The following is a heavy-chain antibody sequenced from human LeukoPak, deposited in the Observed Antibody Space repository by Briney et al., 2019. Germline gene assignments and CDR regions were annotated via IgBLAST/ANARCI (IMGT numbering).Heavy chain of an antibody. V-gene: IGHV3-30-3*01. D-gene: IGHD3-10*01. CDR2: ISYDGSNK. Sequence: SGGSLRLSCAASGFTFSSYAMHWVRQAPGKGLEWVAVISYDGSNKYYADSVKGRFTISRDNSKNTLYLQMNSLRAEDTAVYYCARVPPGITMVRETFGTDYWGQGTLVTVSS. CDR1: GFTFSSYA. CDR3: ARVPPGITMVRETFGTDY. J-gene: IGHJ4*02.